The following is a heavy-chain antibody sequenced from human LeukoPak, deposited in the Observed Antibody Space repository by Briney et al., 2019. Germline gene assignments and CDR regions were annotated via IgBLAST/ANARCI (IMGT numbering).Heavy chain of an antibody. CDR3: ARDYGSGNYYYYYYMDV. V-gene: IGHV1-2*02. CDR1: GYTFTGYY. D-gene: IGHD3-10*01. Sequence: ASVKVSCRASGYTFTGYYMHWVRQAPGQGLEWMGWINPNSGGTNYAQKFQGRVTMTRDTSISTAYMELSRLRSDDTAVYYCARDYGSGNYYYYYYMDVWGKGTTVTVSS. CDR2: INPNSGGT. J-gene: IGHJ6*03.